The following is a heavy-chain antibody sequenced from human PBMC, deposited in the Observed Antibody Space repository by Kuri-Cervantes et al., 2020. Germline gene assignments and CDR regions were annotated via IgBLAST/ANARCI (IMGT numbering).Heavy chain of an antibody. CDR2: ISYDGSNK. CDR1: GFTFSSYA. CDR3: ATRILRKYYGEDY. Sequence: GGSLRLSCAASGFTFSSYAMHWVRQAPGKGLEWVAVISYDGSNKYYADSVKGRFTISRDNAKNSLYLQMNSLRAEDTAVYYCATRILRKYYGEDYWGQGTLVTVSS. V-gene: IGHV3-30-3*01. D-gene: IGHD3-3*01. J-gene: IGHJ4*02.